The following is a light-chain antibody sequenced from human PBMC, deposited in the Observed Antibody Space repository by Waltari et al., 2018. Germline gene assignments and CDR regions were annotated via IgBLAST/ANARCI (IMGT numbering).Light chain of an antibody. CDR2: YDS. CDR3: QVWDSSSDR. CDR1: NIGSKS. V-gene: IGLV3-21*04. J-gene: IGLJ2*01. Sequence: SYVLTQPPSVSVAPGKTARITCGGNNIGSKSVHWYQQKPGQAPVLVIYYDSDWPSGIPERFSGSNSGNTVTLTISRVEAGDEADYYCQVWDSSSDRFGGGTKLTVL.